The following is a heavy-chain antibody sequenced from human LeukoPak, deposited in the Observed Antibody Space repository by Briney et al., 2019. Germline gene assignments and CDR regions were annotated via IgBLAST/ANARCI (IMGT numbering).Heavy chain of an antibody. CDR2: ISPGGGTT. CDR1: GFPFGNEA. D-gene: IGHD6-13*01. V-gene: IGHV3-23*01. CDR3: AREGTASGELDY. Sequence: PGGSLRLSCAASGFPFGNEAMGWVRQAPERGLEWVSTISPGGGTTYYADSVKGRFTISRDNSRNTLFVQMNSLRAEDTAVYYCAREGTASGELDYWGQGTLVTVSS. J-gene: IGHJ4*02.